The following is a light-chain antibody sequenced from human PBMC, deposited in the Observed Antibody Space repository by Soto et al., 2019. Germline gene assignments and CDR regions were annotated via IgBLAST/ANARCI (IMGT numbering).Light chain of an antibody. CDR3: QQRTNSWT. J-gene: IGKJ1*01. CDR2: GAS. V-gene: IGKV3-15*01. CDR1: ESVSRN. Sequence: EIVMTQSPVTLSVSPGERAALSCRASESVSRNLAWYQQKPGQAPRLHIYGASTRATGIPARFSGSGSGTDFTLTISSLEPEDFAVYYCQQRTNSWTFGQGTKVDIK.